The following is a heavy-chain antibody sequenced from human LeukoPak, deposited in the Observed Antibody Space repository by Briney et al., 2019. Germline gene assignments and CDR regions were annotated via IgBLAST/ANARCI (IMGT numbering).Heavy chain of an antibody. J-gene: IGHJ3*02. CDR3: AKLDRQLESYDAFDI. CDR2: ISGSGGST. V-gene: IGHV3-23*01. CDR1: GFTFSSYA. D-gene: IGHD1-1*01. Sequence: GGSLRPSCAASGFTFSSYAMSWVRQAPGRGLEWVSAISGSGGSTYYADSVKGRFTISRDNSKNTLYLQMNSLRAEDTAVYYCAKLDRQLESYDAFDIWGQGTMVTVSS.